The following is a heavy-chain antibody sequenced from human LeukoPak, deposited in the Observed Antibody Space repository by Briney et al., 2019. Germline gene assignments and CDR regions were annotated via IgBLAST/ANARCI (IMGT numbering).Heavy chain of an antibody. J-gene: IGHJ4*02. Sequence: GGSLRLSCAVSGITLSNYGMTWVRQAPGKGLEWVAGISDTGGRTNYADSVKGRFTISRDNPKNTLYLQMNSLRAEDTAVYFCAKRGVVIRVILVGFHKEAYYFDSWGQGALVTASS. CDR2: ISDTGGRT. D-gene: IGHD3-22*01. V-gene: IGHV3-23*01. CDR1: GITLSNYG. CDR3: AKRGVVIRVILVGFHKEAYYFDS.